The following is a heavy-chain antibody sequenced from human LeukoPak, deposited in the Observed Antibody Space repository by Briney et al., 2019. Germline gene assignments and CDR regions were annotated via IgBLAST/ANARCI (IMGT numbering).Heavy chain of an antibody. CDR2: IYPGGSND. D-gene: IGHD5-18*01. Sequence: GASRQISGECAGFYFNDYGIGGGRPVAGKGEGGRGNIYPGGSNDRDSPSFQGPVTMSADKSIPTVYLQWSSLKASDTAMYYCARHFHSAWFGFWGQGSLVTVSS. J-gene: IGHJ4*02. CDR3: ARHFHSAWFGF. CDR1: GFYFNDYG. V-gene: IGHV5-51*01.